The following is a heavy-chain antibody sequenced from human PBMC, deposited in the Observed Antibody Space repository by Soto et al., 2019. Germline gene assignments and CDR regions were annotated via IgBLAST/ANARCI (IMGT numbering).Heavy chain of an antibody. CDR3: SPSLDY. V-gene: IGHV3-7*01. CDR2: INQDGSEM. Sequence: LRLSFAASGFSFSSYWMDWVRQAPGKGLEWVANINQDGSEMHYVASVRGRFTISRDNAKSSLYLQMSSLTAEDSALYYCSPSLDYWGQGALVTVSS. CDR1: GFSFSSYW. J-gene: IGHJ4*02.